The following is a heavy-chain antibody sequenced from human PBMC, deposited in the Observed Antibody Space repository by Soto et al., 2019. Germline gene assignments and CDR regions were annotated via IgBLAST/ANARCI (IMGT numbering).Heavy chain of an antibody. CDR2: IFADGTT. D-gene: IGHD4-17*01. CDR1: GFSVSNNY. Sequence: EVPLVESGGGLFQPGGSLRLSCVVSGFSVSNNYMSWVRQAPGKGLDWVSVIFADGTTYYVDSVKGRFTISRHNSKNTLYLQMDSLRTEDTAVYYCARGGGPFINSVTNPFDYWGQGTLVTVSS. V-gene: IGHV3-53*04. J-gene: IGHJ4*02. CDR3: ARGGGPFINSVTNPFDY.